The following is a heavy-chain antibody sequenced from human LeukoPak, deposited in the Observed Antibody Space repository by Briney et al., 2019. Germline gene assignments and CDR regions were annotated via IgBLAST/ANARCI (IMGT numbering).Heavy chain of an antibody. V-gene: IGHV1-69*13. D-gene: IGHD3-9*01. J-gene: IGHJ4*02. Sequence: SVKVSCKASGGTFSSYAISWVRQAPGQGLEWMGGIIPIFGAANYAQKFQGRVTITADESTSTAYMELSSRRSEDTAMYYCARDLFDYDILTGGPDYWGQGTLVTVSS. CDR1: GGTFSSYA. CDR3: ARDLFDYDILTGGPDY. CDR2: IIPIFGAA.